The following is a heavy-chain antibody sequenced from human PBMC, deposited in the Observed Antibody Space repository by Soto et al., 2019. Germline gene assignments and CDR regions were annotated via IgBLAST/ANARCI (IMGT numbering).Heavy chain of an antibody. J-gene: IGHJ4*02. Sequence: SETLSLTCTVSVVSISISSYYWTWIRQPPGKGLEWIGSIYYSGSTYYNPPLKSRVTISVDTSKNQLSLKLSTVTAADTAVYYCARHAAFYTMPFDDWGQGTLVTVSS. CDR3: ARHAAFYTMPFDD. CDR1: VVSISISSYY. V-gene: IGHV4-39*01. D-gene: IGHD2-2*01. CDR2: IYYSGST.